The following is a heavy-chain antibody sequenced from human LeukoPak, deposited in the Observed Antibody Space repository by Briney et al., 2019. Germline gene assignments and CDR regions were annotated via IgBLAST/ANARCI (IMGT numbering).Heavy chain of an antibody. Sequence: ASVKVSCKASGYTFTSYCMHWVRQAPGQGLEWMGIINPSGGSTNYAQKFQGRVTITADESASTAYMELSSLRSEDTAVYYCARDRDYYDSSGPRRYNWFDPWGQGTLVTVSS. CDR1: GYTFTSYC. J-gene: IGHJ5*02. CDR3: ARDRDYYDSSGPRRYNWFDP. CDR2: INPSGGST. D-gene: IGHD3-22*01. V-gene: IGHV1-46*01.